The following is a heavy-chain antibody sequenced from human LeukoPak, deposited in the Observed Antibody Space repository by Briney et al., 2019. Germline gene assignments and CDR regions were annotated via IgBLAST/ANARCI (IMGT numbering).Heavy chain of an antibody. CDR3: ATEYYYDSSGYYVFDP. J-gene: IGHJ5*02. CDR1: GYTLTELS. D-gene: IGHD3-22*01. V-gene: IGHV1-24*01. CDR2: FEPEDGET. Sequence: ASVKVSCKVSGYTLTELSMHWVRQAPGKGLEWMGGFEPEDGETIYAQKFQGRVTMTEDTSTDTAYMELSSLRSEDTAVYYCATEYYYDSSGYYVFDPWGQGTLVTVSS.